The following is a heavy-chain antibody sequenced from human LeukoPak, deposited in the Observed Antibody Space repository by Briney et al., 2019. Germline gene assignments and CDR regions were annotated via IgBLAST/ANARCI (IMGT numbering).Heavy chain of an antibody. Sequence: GGSLRLSCAASGFTFDDYGMSWVRQAPGKGLEWVSAISGSGGSTYYADSVKGRFTISRDNSKNTLYLQMNSLRAEDTAVYYCAKVYVSMIVVVTTYYFDYWGQGTLVTVSS. V-gene: IGHV3-23*01. CDR1: GFTFDDYG. D-gene: IGHD3-22*01. J-gene: IGHJ4*02. CDR2: ISGSGGST. CDR3: AKVYVSMIVVVTTYYFDY.